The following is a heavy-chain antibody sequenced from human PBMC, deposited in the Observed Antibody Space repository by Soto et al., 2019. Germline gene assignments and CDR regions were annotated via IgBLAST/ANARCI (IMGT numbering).Heavy chain of an antibody. CDR3: ARYQIGEGFTA. V-gene: IGHV1-8*01. J-gene: IGHJ1*01. Sequence: QVQLVQSGAEVKRPGASVKVSCKASGYTYTKLYINWVRQASGQGLEWMGWMNPHSDTGFAQKFQGRVTLTRDTPTSTVYMELTSLRFDDTAVYYCARYQIGEGFTAWGHGTPVTVSS. CDR2: MNPHSDT. CDR1: GYTYTKLY.